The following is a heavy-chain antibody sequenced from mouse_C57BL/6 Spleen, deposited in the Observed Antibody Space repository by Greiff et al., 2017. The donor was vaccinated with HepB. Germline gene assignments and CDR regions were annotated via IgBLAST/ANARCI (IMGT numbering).Heavy chain of an antibody. J-gene: IGHJ2*01. V-gene: IGHV1-19*01. CDR1: GYTFTDYY. CDR3: ARGDYYGLYFDY. CDR2: INPYNGGT. Sequence: VHVKQSGPVLVKPGASVKMSCKASGYTFTDYYMNWVKQSHGKSLEWIGVINPYNGGTSYNQKFKGKATLTVDKSSSTAYMELNSLTSEDSAVYYCARGDYYGLYFDYWGQGTTLTVSS. D-gene: IGHD1-1*01.